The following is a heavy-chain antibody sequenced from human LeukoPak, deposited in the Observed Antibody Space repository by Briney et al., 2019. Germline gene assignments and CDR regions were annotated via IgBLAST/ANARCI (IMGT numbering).Heavy chain of an antibody. CDR3: ARDIGRYGVDWAFDI. Sequence: GASVKVSCKASGYTFTGYYMHWVRQAPGQGLEWMGWINPNSGGTNYAQKFQGRVTMTRDTSISTAYMELSRLRSDDTAVYYCARDIGRYGVDWAFDIWGQGTMATVSS. D-gene: IGHD4-17*01. CDR2: INPNSGGT. V-gene: IGHV1-2*02. CDR1: GYTFTGYY. J-gene: IGHJ3*02.